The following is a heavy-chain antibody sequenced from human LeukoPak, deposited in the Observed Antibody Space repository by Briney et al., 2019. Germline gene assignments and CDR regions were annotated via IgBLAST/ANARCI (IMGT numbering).Heavy chain of an antibody. J-gene: IGHJ4*02. Sequence: SAISGSGGSTYYADSVKGRFTISRDNSKNTLYLQMNSLRAEDTAVYYCAKDRGFWSGYSADWGQGTLVTVSS. D-gene: IGHD3-3*01. CDR3: AKDRGFWSGYSAD. V-gene: IGHV3-23*01. CDR2: ISGSGGST.